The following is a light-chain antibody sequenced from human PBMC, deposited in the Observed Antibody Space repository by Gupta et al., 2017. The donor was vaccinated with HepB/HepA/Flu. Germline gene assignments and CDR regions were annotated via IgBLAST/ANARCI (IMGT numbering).Light chain of an antibody. J-gene: IGKJ4*01. CDR1: QSFSTN. CDR3: QQYYNWPLT. V-gene: IGKV3-15*01. Sequence: EIVMTQSPATLSLSPGERATLSCRAIQSFSTNLAWYQQKVGQAPRLLMYETSTRATGIPPRFSGSGSGTEFTLTISSLQSEDFAVYYCQQYYNWPLTFGGGTKVEIE. CDR2: ETS.